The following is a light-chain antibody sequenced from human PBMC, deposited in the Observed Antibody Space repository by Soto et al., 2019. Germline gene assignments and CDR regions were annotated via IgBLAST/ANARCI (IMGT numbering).Light chain of an antibody. CDR3: SSYTSSSPYV. J-gene: IGLJ1*01. V-gene: IGLV2-14*01. CDR2: EVS. CDR1: SSDVGGYNY. Sequence: QSALTQPASVSGSPGQSITISCTGTSSDVGGYNYVSWYQQHPGKAPKLMIYEVSNRPSGVSNRFSGSKSGNTASLTISGLQAEDEADYYCSSYTSSSPYVFATGTKVTVL.